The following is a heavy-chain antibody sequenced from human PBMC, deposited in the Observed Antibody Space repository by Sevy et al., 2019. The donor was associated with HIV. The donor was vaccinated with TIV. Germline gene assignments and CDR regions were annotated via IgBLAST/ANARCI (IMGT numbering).Heavy chain of an antibody. CDR3: AKWYCSTITCYDDDFWNPYYYYGMDV. V-gene: IGHV3-23*01. J-gene: IGHJ6*02. D-gene: IGHD2-2*01. Sequence: GGSLRLSCAAFGFTFTNYPMSWVRQSPGKGLEWVAGISAGGDTTYYADSVEGRFTISRDNSKNAVYLQMNSLGAEDTAIYFCAKWYCSTITCYDDDFWNPYYYYGMDVWGQGKTVTVSS. CDR2: ISAGGDTT. CDR1: GFTFTNYP.